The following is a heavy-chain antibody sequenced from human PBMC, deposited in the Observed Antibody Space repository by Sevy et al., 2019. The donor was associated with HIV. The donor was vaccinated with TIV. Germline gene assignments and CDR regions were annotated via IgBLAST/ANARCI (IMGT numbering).Heavy chain of an antibody. Sequence: GGSLRLSCEVSGSTFKNHGMHWVRQAPGKGLEWLAAIRSGDTTVDYAASVKGRFTISRDIFKNTLYLQMNSLRVEDTAVYYCAKWSGDYPLYYCDFWGQGTLVTVSS. CDR3: AKWSGDYPLYYCDF. CDR1: GSTFKNHG. V-gene: IGHV3-30*02. D-gene: IGHD2-21*02. J-gene: IGHJ4*02. CDR2: IRSGDTTV.